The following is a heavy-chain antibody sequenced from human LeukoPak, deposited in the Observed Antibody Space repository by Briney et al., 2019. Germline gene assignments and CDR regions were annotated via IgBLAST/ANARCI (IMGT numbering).Heavy chain of an antibody. V-gene: IGHV3-43*02. Sequence: GGSLRLSCAASGFTFDDYAMLWVRQAPGKGLEWVSLIRGDGSSTYYADSVKGRFTISRDNSKNSLYLQMNSLRTEDTALYYCAKVHYSSGWQEDNYYYGMDVWGQGTTVTVSS. J-gene: IGHJ6*02. CDR1: GFTFDDYA. CDR3: AKVHYSSGWQEDNYYYGMDV. CDR2: IRGDGSST. D-gene: IGHD6-19*01.